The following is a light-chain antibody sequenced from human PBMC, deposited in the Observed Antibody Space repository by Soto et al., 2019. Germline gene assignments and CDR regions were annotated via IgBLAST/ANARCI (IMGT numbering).Light chain of an antibody. V-gene: IGLV2-14*01. Sequence: QSVLTQPASVSGSPGQSITISCTGTSGYIGYFDFVSWYQQHPGKAPKLLIYEVSNRPSGVSDRFSGSKSGDTASLTISGLQAEDEADYYCSSYVTTSTRVFGTGTKLTVL. CDR2: EVS. CDR3: SSYVTTSTRV. CDR1: SGYIGYFDF. J-gene: IGLJ1*01.